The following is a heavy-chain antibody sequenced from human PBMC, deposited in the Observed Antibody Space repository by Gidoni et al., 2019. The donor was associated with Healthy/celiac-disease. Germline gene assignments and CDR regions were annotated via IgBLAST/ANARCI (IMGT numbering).Heavy chain of an antibody. CDR1: GFPFSSYA. J-gene: IGHJ5*02. Sequence: EVQLLESGGGLVQPGGSLRLPCAASGFPFSSYAMSWVRQAPGKGLEWVSAISGSGGSTYYADSVKGRFTISRDNSKNTLYLQMNSLRAEDTAVYYCAKVDSSSWYEVLGWFDPWGQGTLVTVSS. D-gene: IGHD6-13*01. CDR2: ISGSGGST. V-gene: IGHV3-23*01. CDR3: AKVDSSSWYEVLGWFDP.